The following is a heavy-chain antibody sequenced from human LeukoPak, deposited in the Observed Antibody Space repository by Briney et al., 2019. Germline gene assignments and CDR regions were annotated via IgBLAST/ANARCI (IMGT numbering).Heavy chain of an antibody. D-gene: IGHD5-18*01. Sequence: GGSLRLSCAASGFTVSSNYMSWVRQAPGKGLEWVSVIYSGGDTYHADSVKGRFTVSRDSSKNTVYLQMNSLRVEDTAVYYCARGGYSYGYRGYFDYWGQGTLVTVSS. CDR2: IYSGGDT. J-gene: IGHJ4*02. V-gene: IGHV3-53*01. CDR1: GFTVSSNY. CDR3: ARGGYSYGYRGYFDY.